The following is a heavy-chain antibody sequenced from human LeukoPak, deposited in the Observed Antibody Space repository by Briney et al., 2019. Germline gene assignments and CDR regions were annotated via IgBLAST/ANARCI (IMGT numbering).Heavy chain of an antibody. CDR2: IYYSGST. J-gene: IGHJ5*02. Sequence: SQTLSLTCTVSGGSISSGGYYWSWIRQHPGKGLEWIGYIYYSGSTYYNPSLKSRVTISVDTSKNQFSLKLRSVAAADTAVYYCARAGAMFGVRNWFDPWGQGTLVTVSS. CDR3: ARAGAMFGVRNWFDP. CDR1: GGSISSGGYY. V-gene: IGHV4-31*03. D-gene: IGHD3-10*02.